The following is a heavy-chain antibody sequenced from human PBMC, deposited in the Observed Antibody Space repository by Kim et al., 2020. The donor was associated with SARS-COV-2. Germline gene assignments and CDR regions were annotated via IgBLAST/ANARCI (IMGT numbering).Heavy chain of an antibody. CDR3: AREVIAVAPYGMDV. CDR2: IWYDGSNK. CDR1: GFTFSSYG. J-gene: IGHJ6*02. D-gene: IGHD6-19*01. V-gene: IGHV3-33*01. Sequence: GGSLRLSCAASGFTFSSYGMHWVRQAPGKGLEWVAVIWYDGSNKYYADSVKGRFTISRDNSKNTLYLQMNRLRAEDTAVYYCAREVIAVAPYGMDVWGQGTTLIVAS.